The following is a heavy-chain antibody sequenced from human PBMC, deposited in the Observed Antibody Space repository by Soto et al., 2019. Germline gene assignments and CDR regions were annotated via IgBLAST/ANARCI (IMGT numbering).Heavy chain of an antibody. CDR3: ARLTGYYDSSGYYYTPYYFDY. V-gene: IGHV4-30-2*01. CDR2: IYQSGST. CDR1: GDSISSGGYS. D-gene: IGHD3-22*01. Sequence: PSETLSLTCAVSGDSISSGGYSWTWIRQPPGKGLEWIGHIYQSGSTLYNPSLESRVTISVDTSKNQFSLKLSSVTAADTAVYYCARLTGYYDSSGYYYTPYYFDYWGQGTLVTVSS. J-gene: IGHJ4*02.